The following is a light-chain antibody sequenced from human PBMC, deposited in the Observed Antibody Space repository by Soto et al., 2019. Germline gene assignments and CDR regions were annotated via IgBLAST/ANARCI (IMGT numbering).Light chain of an antibody. CDR1: QSISTW. CDR3: QQYITYSRT. Sequence: DIPMTQSPSTLSTSVGDRVTITFLASQSISTWLAWYQHKPGKAPKLLIYQASSLEGGVPSSFSGSGSGTEVTLTISSLQPDDFATYYCQQYITYSRTFGQGTRVDTK. CDR2: QAS. J-gene: IGKJ1*01. V-gene: IGKV1-5*03.